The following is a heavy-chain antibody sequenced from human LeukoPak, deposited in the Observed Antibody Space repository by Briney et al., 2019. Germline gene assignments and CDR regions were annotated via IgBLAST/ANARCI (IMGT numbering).Heavy chain of an antibody. J-gene: IGHJ4*02. V-gene: IGHV3-21*01. CDR3: ARDFQADDSSGYNVFDY. CDR2: ISSSSSYI. CDR1: GFTFSSYS. D-gene: IGHD3-22*01. Sequence: GGSLRLSCAASGFTFSSYSMNWVRQAPGKGLEWVSSISSSSSYIYYADSVKGRFTISRDNAKNSLYLQMNSLRAEDTAVYYCARDFQADDSSGYNVFDYWGQGTLVTVSS.